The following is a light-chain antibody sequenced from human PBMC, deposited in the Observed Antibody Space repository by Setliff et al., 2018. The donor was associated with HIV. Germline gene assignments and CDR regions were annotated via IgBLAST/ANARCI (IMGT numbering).Light chain of an antibody. CDR3: SSYATSSTPYV. CDR2: DVS. V-gene: IGLV2-14*03. Sequence: QSALTQPASVSGSPGQSITISCTGTSSDVGGYNYVSWYQQHPGEAPKLMIYDVSIRPSGVSNRFSGSKSGNTASLTISGLQAEDEANYYCSSYATSSTPYVFGTGTKVTVL. J-gene: IGLJ1*01. CDR1: SSDVGGYNY.